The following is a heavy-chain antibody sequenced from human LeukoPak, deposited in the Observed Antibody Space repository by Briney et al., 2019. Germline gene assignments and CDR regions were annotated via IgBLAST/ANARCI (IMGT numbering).Heavy chain of an antibody. CDR2: IYYSGST. CDR1: GGSINSYY. Sequence: PSETLSLTCTVSGGSINSYYWSWIRQPPGKGLEWIGYIYYSGSTNYNPSLKSRVTISVDTSKNQFSLRLSSVTAADTAVYYCARVDYSGYDTRGWFDPWGQGTLVTVSS. V-gene: IGHV4-59*01. J-gene: IGHJ5*02. D-gene: IGHD5-12*01. CDR3: ARVDYSGYDTRGWFDP.